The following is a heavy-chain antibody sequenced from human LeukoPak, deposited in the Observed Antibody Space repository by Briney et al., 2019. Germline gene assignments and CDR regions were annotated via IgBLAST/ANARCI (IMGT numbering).Heavy chain of an antibody. Sequence: ASVKVSCKTSGYTFTNYYMHWVRQAPGQRLEWMGIINPSGTSTTYAQKFQGRVTMTGDTSTSTDFMELSSLRSEDTAVYYCARHDLGGTSPFDYWGQGTLVTVSS. CDR2: INPSGTST. V-gene: IGHV1-46*01. CDR1: GYTFTNYY. J-gene: IGHJ4*02. D-gene: IGHD4-23*01. CDR3: ARHDLGGTSPFDY.